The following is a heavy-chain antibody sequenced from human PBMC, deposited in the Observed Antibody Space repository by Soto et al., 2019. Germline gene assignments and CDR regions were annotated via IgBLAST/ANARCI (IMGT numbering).Heavy chain of an antibody. CDR1: GFTFDDYG. V-gene: IGHV3-20*04. CDR2: INWNGGST. J-gene: IGHJ6*02. D-gene: IGHD3-16*01. CDR3: ARAEKTYAYVSMDV. Sequence: GASLRLACAASGFTFDDYGMSWVRQAPGKGLEWVSGINWNGGSTVYADSVKGRFTISRDNAKNSLYLQVNSLRAEDTALYYCARAEKTYAYVSMDVWGQGTTVTVSS.